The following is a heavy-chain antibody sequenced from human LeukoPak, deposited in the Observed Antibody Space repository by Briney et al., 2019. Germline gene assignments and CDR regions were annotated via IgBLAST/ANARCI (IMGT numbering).Heavy chain of an antibody. V-gene: IGHV3-7*05. D-gene: IGHD2-2*01. CDR1: GFTFSSYW. Sequence: GGSLRLSCAASGFTFSSYWMSWVRQAPGKGLEWVANIKQEGSEKYYVDSVKGRFTISRDHAKNSLLLQMNSLRAEDTAVYYCARGGLTSSDAFDIWGRGTMVTVSS. J-gene: IGHJ3*02. CDR3: ARGGLTSSDAFDI. CDR2: IKQEGSEK.